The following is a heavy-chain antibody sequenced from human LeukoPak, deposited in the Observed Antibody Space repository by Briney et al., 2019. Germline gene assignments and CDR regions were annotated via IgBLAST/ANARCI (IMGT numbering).Heavy chain of an antibody. D-gene: IGHD2-15*01. CDR3: AYCSGGSCYWYYFDY. Sequence: GGSLRLSCAASGFTFSSYAMSWVRQAPGKGLEWVSAISGSGGSTYYADSVKGRFTISRDNSKNTLYLQMNSLRAEDTAVYYCAYCSGGSCYWYYFDYWGQGTLVTVSS. CDR1: GFTFSSYA. V-gene: IGHV3-23*01. CDR2: ISGSGGST. J-gene: IGHJ4*02.